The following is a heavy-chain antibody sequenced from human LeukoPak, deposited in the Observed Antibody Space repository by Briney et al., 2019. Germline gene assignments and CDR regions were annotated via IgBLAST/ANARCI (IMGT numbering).Heavy chain of an antibody. D-gene: IGHD4-11*01. CDR3: AKEADSKFDENYMDV. Sequence: PGGSLRLSCAASGFAVSNKYMSWVRQAPGMGLEWVSVIYSAGTTHYADSVKGRFTISRDNSKNTVYLQMGSLRAEDTAVYYCAKEADSKFDENYMDVWGKGTTVTVSS. J-gene: IGHJ6*03. CDR1: GFAVSNKY. CDR2: IYSAGTT. V-gene: IGHV3-53*01.